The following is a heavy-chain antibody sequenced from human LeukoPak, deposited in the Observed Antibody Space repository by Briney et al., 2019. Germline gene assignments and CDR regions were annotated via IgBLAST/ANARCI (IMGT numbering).Heavy chain of an antibody. D-gene: IGHD6-25*01. CDR1: GFTFTNYS. CDR2: ISTGSTYT. J-gene: IGHJ6*03. Sequence: GGSLRLSCAASGFTFTNYSMTWVRQAPGKGLEWVASISTGSTYTFYSDSVKGRFIISRDNAKNTLYLQMNSLSAEDTAVYFCARGGSGCYYYFDMDVWGTGTTVTVSS. CDR3: ARGGSGCYYYFDMDV. V-gene: IGHV3-21*01.